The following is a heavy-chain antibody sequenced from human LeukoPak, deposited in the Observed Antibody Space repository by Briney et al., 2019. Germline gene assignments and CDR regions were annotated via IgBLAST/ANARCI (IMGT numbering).Heavy chain of an antibody. D-gene: IGHD6-13*01. V-gene: IGHV1-24*01. J-gene: IGHJ6*03. CDR2: FDPKDGET. CDR1: GYTLTELS. CDR3: ARRQYSSSWYVDYYYYMDV. Sequence: ASVKVSCKVSGYTLTELSMHWVRQAPGKGLEWMGGFDPKDGETIYAQKLQGRVTMTTDTSTSTAYMELRSLRSDDTAVYYCARRQYSSSWYVDYYYYMDVWGKGTTVTVSS.